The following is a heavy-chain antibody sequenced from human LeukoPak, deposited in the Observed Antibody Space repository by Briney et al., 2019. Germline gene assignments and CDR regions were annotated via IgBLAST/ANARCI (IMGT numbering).Heavy chain of an antibody. CDR2: ISAYNGNT. V-gene: IGHV1-18*01. D-gene: IGHD3-22*01. CDR1: VYTFTSYG. J-gene: IGHJ4*02. CDR3: ARDRGPAKFMGYDSSGYYFGDDFDY. Sequence: ASVTVSCKASVYTFTSYGISWVRQAPGQGLEWMGWISAYNGNTNYAQKLQGRVTMTTDTSTSTAYMELRSLRSDDTAVYYCARDRGPAKFMGYDSSGYYFGDDFDYWGQGTLVTVSS.